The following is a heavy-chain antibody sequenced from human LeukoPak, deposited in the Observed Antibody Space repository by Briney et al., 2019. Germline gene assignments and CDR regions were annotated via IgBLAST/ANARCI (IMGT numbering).Heavy chain of an antibody. CDR2: ISAYNGNT. D-gene: IGHD2-21*02. CDR1: GYTFTGYY. V-gene: IGHV1-18*04. CDR3: ARSTSIVVVTAEDAFDI. J-gene: IGHJ3*02. Sequence: ASVKVSCKASGYTFTGYYMHWVRQAPGQGLEWMGWISAYNGNTNYAQKLQGRVTMTTDTSTSTAYMELRSLRSDDTAVYYCARSTSIVVVTAEDAFDIWGQGTMVTVSS.